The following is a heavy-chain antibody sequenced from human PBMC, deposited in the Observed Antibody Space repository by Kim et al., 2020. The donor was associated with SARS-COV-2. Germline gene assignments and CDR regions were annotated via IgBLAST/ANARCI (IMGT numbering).Heavy chain of an antibody. Sequence: ASVKVSCKVSGYTLTELSMHWVRQAPGKGLEWMGGFDPEDGETIYAQKFQGRVTMTEDTSTDTAYMELSSLRSEDTAVYYCATAPGIVGAIALDYWGQGTLVTVSS. V-gene: IGHV1-24*01. J-gene: IGHJ4*02. CDR2: FDPEDGET. CDR3: ATAPGIVGAIALDY. D-gene: IGHD1-26*01. CDR1: GYTLTELS.